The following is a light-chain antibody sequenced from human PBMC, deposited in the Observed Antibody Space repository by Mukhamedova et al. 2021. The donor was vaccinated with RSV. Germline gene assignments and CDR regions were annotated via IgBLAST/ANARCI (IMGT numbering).Light chain of an antibody. CDR3: QQYGTSTWT. Sequence: ATLSCRASQSVSSTYLAWYQQRPGQAPRLLIYAASSRATGIPDRFSGSGSGTDFTLTISRLEPEDFAVYYCQQYGTSTWTFGHGTK. CDR1: QSVSSTY. J-gene: IGKJ1*01. V-gene: IGKV3-20*01. CDR2: AAS.